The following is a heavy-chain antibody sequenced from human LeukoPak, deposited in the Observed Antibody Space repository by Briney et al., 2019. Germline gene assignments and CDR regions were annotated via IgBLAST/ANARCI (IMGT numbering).Heavy chain of an antibody. J-gene: IGHJ4*02. Sequence: GGSLRLSCAASEFTFSSYSMNWVRQAPGKGLEWVSSISSSSSYIYYADSVKGRFTISRDNAKDSLYLQMNSLRAEDTAVYYCARSRRWGTPEGDWGQGTLVTVSS. V-gene: IGHV3-21*01. CDR2: ISSSSSYI. CDR3: ARSRRWGTPEGD. D-gene: IGHD3-16*01. CDR1: EFTFSSYS.